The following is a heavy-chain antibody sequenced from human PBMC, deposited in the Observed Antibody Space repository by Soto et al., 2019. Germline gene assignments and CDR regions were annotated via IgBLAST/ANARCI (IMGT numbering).Heavy chain of an antibody. V-gene: IGHV3-30-3*01. CDR3: ARDPHTKHLDY. J-gene: IGHJ4*02. Sequence: QVQLVESGGGVVQPGRSLRLSCAASGFTFSSYAMHWVRQAPGKGLEWVAVISYDGSNKYYADSVKGRFTISRDNSKNTLYLQMNSLRAEDTAVYYCARDPHTKHLDYWGQVTLLTVSS. CDR1: GFTFSSYA. CDR2: ISYDGSNK. D-gene: IGHD2-8*01.